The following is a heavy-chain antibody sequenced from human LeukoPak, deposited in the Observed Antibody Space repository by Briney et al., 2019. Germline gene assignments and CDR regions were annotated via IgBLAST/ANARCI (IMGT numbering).Heavy chain of an antibody. D-gene: IGHD2-15*01. Sequence: SETLSLTCSVSGGSISNNYWSWIRQPPGKRLEWIGLIHYSVTNAYNASLESRCTMSLDTSKSLFSLKLSSVTAADTAVYYCARLGYCSCGHCHPDSWGQGTLVTVSS. CDR3: ARLGYCSCGHCHPDS. V-gene: IGHV4-59*01. J-gene: IGHJ4*02. CDR2: IHYSVTN. CDR1: GGSISNNY.